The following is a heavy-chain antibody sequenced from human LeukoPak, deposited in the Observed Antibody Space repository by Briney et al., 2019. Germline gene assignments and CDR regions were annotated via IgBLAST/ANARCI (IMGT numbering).Heavy chain of an antibody. D-gene: IGHD6-13*01. J-gene: IGHJ4*02. CDR2: IGGGDYST. Sequence: GGSLRLSCAASGFSLNTYGMSWVRQPPGKGLEWVSGIGGGDYSTYYADSLKGRFTISKDTSKNTLYLQMNSLRPEDTAVYYCANWPELRSSSSWFYYWGQGTLVTVSS. V-gene: IGHV3-23*01. CDR1: GFSLNTYG. CDR3: ANWPELRSSSSWFYY.